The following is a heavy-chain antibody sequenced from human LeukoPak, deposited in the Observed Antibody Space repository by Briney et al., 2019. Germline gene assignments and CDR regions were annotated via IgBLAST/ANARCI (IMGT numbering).Heavy chain of an antibody. J-gene: IGHJ4*02. CDR2: IIPIFGTA. D-gene: IGHD1-1*01. CDR1: GYTFTSYG. V-gene: IGHV1-69*13. CDR3: ARQPMPRSTFDY. Sequence: ASVKVSCKASGYTFTSYGISWVRQAPGQGLEWMGGIIPIFGTANYAQKFQGRVTITADDSTSTAYMELSSLRSEDTAVYYCARQPMPRSTFDYWGQGTLVTVSS.